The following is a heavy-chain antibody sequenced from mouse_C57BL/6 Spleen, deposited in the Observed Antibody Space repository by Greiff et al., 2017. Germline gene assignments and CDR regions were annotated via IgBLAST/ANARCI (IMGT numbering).Heavy chain of an antibody. CDR1: GYTFTSYT. Sequence: VKLMESGAELARPGASVKMSCKASGYTFTSYTMHWVNQRPGQGLEWIGYINPSSGYTKYNQKFKDKATLTADKSSSTAYMQLSSLTSEDSAFYYCARDSSGFAYWGQGTLVTVSA. V-gene: IGHV1-4*01. CDR3: ARDSSGFAY. CDR2: INPSSGYT. J-gene: IGHJ3*01. D-gene: IGHD3-2*01.